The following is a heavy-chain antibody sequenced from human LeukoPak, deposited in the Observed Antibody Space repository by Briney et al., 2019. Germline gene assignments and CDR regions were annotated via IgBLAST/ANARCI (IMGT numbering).Heavy chain of an antibody. J-gene: IGHJ4*02. D-gene: IGHD2-8*02. Sequence: PSETLSLTCAVYGGSSSGYYWSWIRQPPGKGLEWIGEINHSGSTNYNPSPKSRVTISVDTSKNQFSLKLSSVTAADTAVYYCAGHHPRNTVDFWGQGTLVTVSS. V-gene: IGHV4-34*01. CDR2: INHSGST. CDR3: AGHHPRNTVDF. CDR1: GGSSSGYY.